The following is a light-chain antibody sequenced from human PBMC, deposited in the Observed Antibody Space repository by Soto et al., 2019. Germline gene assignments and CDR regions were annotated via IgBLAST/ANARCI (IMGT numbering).Light chain of an antibody. CDR3: QQYGSSPST. CDR1: QSVSS. J-gene: IGKJ1*01. CDR2: GAS. V-gene: IGKV3-20*01. Sequence: EIVLTQSPGTLSLSPGERATLSCRASQSVSSIAWYQQKPGQAPRLLIYGASSRATGIPDRFSGSGSGTDFTLTISVLEPEDFAVYYCQQYGSSPSTFGQGTKVDI.